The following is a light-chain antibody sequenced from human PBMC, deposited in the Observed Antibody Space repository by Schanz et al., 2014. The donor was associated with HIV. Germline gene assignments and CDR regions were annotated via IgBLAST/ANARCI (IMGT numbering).Light chain of an antibody. CDR1: SSNIGAGYE. CDR2: GDK. Sequence: QSVLTQPPSVSGAPGQRVTISCTGSSSNIGAGYEVHWYKQLPETAPKLLIFGDKNRPSGVPDRYSGYKSDTSASLAITGLQAEDEDNYYCQSFDKSVSAVVFGGGTKLTVL. CDR3: QSFDKSVSAVV. V-gene: IGLV1-40*01. J-gene: IGLJ2*01.